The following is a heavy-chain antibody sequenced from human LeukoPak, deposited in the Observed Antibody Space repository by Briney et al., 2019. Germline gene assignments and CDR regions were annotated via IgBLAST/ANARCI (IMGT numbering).Heavy chain of an antibody. Sequence: KSSEALSLTCTVSGGSISSSSYYWSWIRQPPGRGLEWIGYIYYSGRTNYNPSLKSRVTISVDTSKNQFSLRLSSVTAADTAVYFCATTTAAGDYYFDYWGQGTLVAVSS. J-gene: IGHJ4*02. CDR3: ATTTAAGDYYFDY. V-gene: IGHV4-61*05. CDR1: GGSISSSSYY. CDR2: IYYSGRT. D-gene: IGHD6-13*01.